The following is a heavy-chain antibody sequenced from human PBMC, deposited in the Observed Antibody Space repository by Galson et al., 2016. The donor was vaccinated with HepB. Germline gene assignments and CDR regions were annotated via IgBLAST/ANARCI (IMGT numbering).Heavy chain of an antibody. Sequence: SLRLSCAASGFTFSSYGMHWVRQAPGKGPEWVAVIWYDGSNKYYADSVKGRFTISRDNSKNTLYLQMNSLRAEDTAVYYCARDSRFGFSYYYFYGMDVWGQVTTVTVSS. V-gene: IGHV3-33*01. J-gene: IGHJ6*02. CDR2: IWYDGSNK. CDR1: GFTFSSYG. CDR3: ARDSRFGFSYYYFYGMDV. D-gene: IGHD3-10*01.